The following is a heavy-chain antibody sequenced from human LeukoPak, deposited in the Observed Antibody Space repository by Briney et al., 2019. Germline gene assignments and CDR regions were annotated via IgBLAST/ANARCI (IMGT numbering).Heavy chain of an antibody. Sequence: GGSLRLSCAASGFTVSSNYMSWVRQAPGKGLVWVSRINSDGSSTSYADSVKGRFTISRDNAKNTLYLQMNSLRAEDTAVYYCAKRVVVTAIHYYFDYWGQGTLVTVSA. CDR1: GFTVSSNY. CDR3: AKRVVVTAIHYYFDY. D-gene: IGHD2-21*02. CDR2: INSDGSST. J-gene: IGHJ4*02. V-gene: IGHV3-74*01.